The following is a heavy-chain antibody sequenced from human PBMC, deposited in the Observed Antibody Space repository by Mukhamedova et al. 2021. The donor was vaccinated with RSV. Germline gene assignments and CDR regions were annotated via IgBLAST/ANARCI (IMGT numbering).Heavy chain of an antibody. D-gene: IGHD1-14*01. Sequence: VKGRFTISRDNSKNSLYLQMNSLRTEDTALYYCAKDTAAGPFPGDAFDIWGQGTMV. J-gene: IGHJ3*02. CDR3: AKDTAAGPFPGDAFDI. V-gene: IGHV3-43*01.